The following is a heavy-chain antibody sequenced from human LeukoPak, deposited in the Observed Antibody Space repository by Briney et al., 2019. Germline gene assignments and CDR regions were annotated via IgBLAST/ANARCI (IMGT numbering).Heavy chain of an antibody. CDR3: ARDATGYYDFWSGYYTMVYAFDI. CDR1: GFTFSSYW. V-gene: IGHV3-7*01. Sequence: PGGSLRLSCAASGFTFSSYWMSWVRQAPGKGLEWVANIKQDGSEKYYVDSVKGRFTISRDNAKNSLYLQMNSLRAEDTAVYYCARDATGYYDFWSGYYTMVYAFDIWGQGTMVTVSS. J-gene: IGHJ3*02. CDR2: IKQDGSEK. D-gene: IGHD3-3*01.